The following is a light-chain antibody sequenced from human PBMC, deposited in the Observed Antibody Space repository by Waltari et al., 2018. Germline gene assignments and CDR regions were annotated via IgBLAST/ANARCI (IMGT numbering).Light chain of an antibody. Sequence: QSALTQPRSVSGSPGQSVTISCTGTSSDVGGYDSVSWYQQHPGKAPKLMIYDVNKRPSGVPDRLSGSKSGNTAFLTISGLQGEDEADYYCCSFAGSPPYVFGTWTKVTVL. CDR3: CSFAGSPPYV. CDR2: DVN. CDR1: SSDVGGYDS. J-gene: IGLJ1*01. V-gene: IGLV2-11*01.